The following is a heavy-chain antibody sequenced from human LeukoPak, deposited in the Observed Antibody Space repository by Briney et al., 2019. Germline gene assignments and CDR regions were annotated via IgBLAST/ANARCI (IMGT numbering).Heavy chain of an antibody. CDR3: AKHRITMIVVVIRARDAFDI. CDR1: GFTFAALP. D-gene: IGHD3-22*01. CDR2: LSGGVGST. Sequence: GGSLRFSCAPPGFTFAALPISWAARAQGRGLGWVPPLSGGVGSTYYADPVKGRFTISRDNSKNTLYLQMNSLRAEDTAVYYCAKHRITMIVVVIRARDAFDIWGQGTMVTVSS. J-gene: IGHJ3*02. V-gene: IGHV3-23*01.